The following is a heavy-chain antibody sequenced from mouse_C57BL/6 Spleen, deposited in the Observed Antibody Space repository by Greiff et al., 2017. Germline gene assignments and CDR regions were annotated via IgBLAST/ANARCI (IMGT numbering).Heavy chain of an antibody. Sequence: VKLQESGPELVKPGASVKLSCKASGYTFTSYDINWVKQRPGQGLEWIGWIYPRDGSTKYNEKFKGKATLTVDTSSSTAYMELHSLTSEDSAVYFCARRHYYGSSYPAWFAYWGQGTLVTVSA. D-gene: IGHD1-1*01. J-gene: IGHJ3*01. CDR2: IYPRDGST. V-gene: IGHV1-85*01. CDR1: GYTFTSYD. CDR3: ARRHYYGSSYPAWFAY.